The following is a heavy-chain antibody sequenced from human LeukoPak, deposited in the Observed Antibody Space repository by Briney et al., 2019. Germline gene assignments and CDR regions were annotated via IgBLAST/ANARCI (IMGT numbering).Heavy chain of an antibody. D-gene: IGHD3-10*01. V-gene: IGHV3-66*01. J-gene: IGHJ4*02. CDR3: ARDSTHYGSGFRWDYFDY. Sequence: GGSLRLSCAASGFTVSSNYMNWVRQAPGKGLEWVSLISGGGTTYYADSVKGRFTISRDNSKNTLFLQMNSLRAEDTAVYYCARDSTHYGSGFRWDYFDYWGQGTLATVSS. CDR2: ISGGGTT. CDR1: GFTVSSNY.